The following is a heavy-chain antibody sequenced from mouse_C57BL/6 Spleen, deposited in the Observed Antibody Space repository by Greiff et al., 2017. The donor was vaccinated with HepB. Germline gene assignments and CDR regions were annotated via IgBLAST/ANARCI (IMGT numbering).Heavy chain of an antibody. Sequence: EVQLQQSGPELVKPGASVKISCKASGYTFTDYYMNWVKQSHGKSLEWIGDINPNNGGTSYNQKFKGKATLTVDKSSSTAYMELRSLTSEDSAVYYCARYSNAFAYWGQGTLVTVSA. CDR1: GYTFTDYY. CDR2: INPNNGGT. CDR3: ARYSNAFAY. D-gene: IGHD2-5*01. J-gene: IGHJ3*01. V-gene: IGHV1-26*01.